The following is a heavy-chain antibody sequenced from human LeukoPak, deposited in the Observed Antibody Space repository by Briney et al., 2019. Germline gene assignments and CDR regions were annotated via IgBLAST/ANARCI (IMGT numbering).Heavy chain of an antibody. V-gene: IGHV3-30*02. J-gene: IGHJ6*03. CDR1: GFTFSSYA. Sequence: GGSLRLSCAASGFTFSSYAMHWVRQAPGKGLEWVAFIRYDGSNKYYADSVKGRFTISRDNSKNTLYLQMNSLRAEDTAVYYCAKDPPPLWFGELLGYMDVWGKGTTVTISS. CDR3: AKDPPPLWFGELLGYMDV. D-gene: IGHD3-10*01. CDR2: IRYDGSNK.